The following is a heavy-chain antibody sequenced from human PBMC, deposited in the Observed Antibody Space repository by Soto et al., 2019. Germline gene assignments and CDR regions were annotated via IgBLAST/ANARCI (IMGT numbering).Heavy chain of an antibody. CDR3: TRGGGSNGGYANWFDT. V-gene: IGHV3-9*01. CDR2: TNWNSGTV. Sequence: EVQLLESGGGLVQPGRSLRLSCAASGFTFDDYAMHWVRQSPGKGLEWVSSTNWNSGTVGYADSVKGRFTISRDNAKNSLDLQMNSLRDEDTALSYCTRGGGSNGGYANWFDTWGQGTLVTVSS. D-gene: IGHD6-19*01. CDR1: GFTFDDYA. J-gene: IGHJ5*02.